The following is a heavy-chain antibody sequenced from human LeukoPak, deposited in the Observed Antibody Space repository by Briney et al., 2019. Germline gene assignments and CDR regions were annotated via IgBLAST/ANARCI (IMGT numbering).Heavy chain of an antibody. J-gene: IGHJ6*03. CDR3: ARDRGIVGTTGYYYMEV. CDR2: IGNTI. Sequence: GSLRLSCVASGSTFSDYYMSWIRQAPGKGLEWVSYIGNTIYYADSVKGRFTISRDNAKNSLYLQMNSLRAEDTAVYYCARDRGIVGTTGYYYMEVWGKGTTVTVSS. CDR1: GSTFSDYY. V-gene: IGHV3-11*04. D-gene: IGHD1-26*01.